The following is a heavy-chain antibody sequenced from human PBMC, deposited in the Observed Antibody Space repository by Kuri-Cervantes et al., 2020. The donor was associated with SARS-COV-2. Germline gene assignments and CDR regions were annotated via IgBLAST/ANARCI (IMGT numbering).Heavy chain of an antibody. Sequence: GESLKISCAASGFTFSSYSMNWVRQAPGKGLEWVSYISSSGSTIYYADSVKGRFAISRDNAKNSLYLQMNSLRAEDTAVYYCARPAETGTRFDYWGQGTLVTVSS. CDR2: ISSSGSTI. CDR3: ARPAETGTRFDY. J-gene: IGHJ4*02. D-gene: IGHD1-1*01. V-gene: IGHV3-48*04. CDR1: GFTFSSYS.